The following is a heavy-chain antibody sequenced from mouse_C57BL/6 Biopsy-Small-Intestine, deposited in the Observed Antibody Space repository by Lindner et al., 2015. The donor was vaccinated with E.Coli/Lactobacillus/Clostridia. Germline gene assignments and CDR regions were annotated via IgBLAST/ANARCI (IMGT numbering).Heavy chain of an antibody. CDR1: GFNIKDYY. V-gene: IGHV14-2*01. CDR3: ANYGSSFDY. J-gene: IGHJ2*01. CDR2: IDPEDGET. Sequence: VQLQESGAELVKPGASVKLSCTTSGFNIKDYYMHWVKQRPEQGLEWIGRIDPEDGETKYAPKFQGKATITADTSSNAACLQFSSLTSEDTAVYYCANYGSSFDYWGQGTTLTVSS. D-gene: IGHD1-1*01.